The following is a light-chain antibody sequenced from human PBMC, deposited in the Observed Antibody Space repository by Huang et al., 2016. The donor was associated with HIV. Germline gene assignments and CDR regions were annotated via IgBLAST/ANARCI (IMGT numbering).Light chain of an antibody. CDR1: QSVRSY. CDR3: QQRSAWPLT. J-gene: IGKJ4*01. CDR2: DAS. Sequence: EIVLTQSPANLSLSPGERATLSCRAIQSVRSYLAWYQQKPGQAPRLLIYDASNRATGIPAMFSGSGSGTDFTLTISNLQSEDFAVYYCQQRSAWPLTFGGGTKVEI. V-gene: IGKV3-11*01.